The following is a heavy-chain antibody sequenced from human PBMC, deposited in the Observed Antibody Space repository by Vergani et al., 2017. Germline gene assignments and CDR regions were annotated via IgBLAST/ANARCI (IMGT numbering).Heavy chain of an antibody. D-gene: IGHD3-10*01. CDR3: ARDEYYGSGSYYNVDYYYGMDV. Sequence: EVQLVESGGGLVKPGGSLRLSCAASGFTFSSYSMNWVRQAPGKGLEWVSSISSSSSYMYYADSVKGRFTISRDNAKNSLYLQMNSLRAEDTAVYYCARDEYYGSGSYYNVDYYYGMDVWGQGTTVTVSS. J-gene: IGHJ6*02. CDR1: GFTFSSYS. V-gene: IGHV3-21*01. CDR2: ISSSSSYM.